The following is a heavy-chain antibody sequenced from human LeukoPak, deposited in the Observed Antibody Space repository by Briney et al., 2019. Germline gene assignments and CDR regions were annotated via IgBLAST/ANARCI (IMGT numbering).Heavy chain of an antibody. J-gene: IGHJ4*02. V-gene: IGHV7-4-1*02. CDR1: GYTFTTYP. D-gene: IGHD3-22*01. CDR3: VRGIDTTGYFNY. CDR2: IDTNTGSP. Sequence: AASVKVSCKASGYTFTTYPINWVRQAPGQGLECMGWIDTNTGSPTYAQGLTGRFVFALDTSVSTAFLQINSLKAEDTAPYYCVRGIDTTGYFNYWGQGTLVTVSS.